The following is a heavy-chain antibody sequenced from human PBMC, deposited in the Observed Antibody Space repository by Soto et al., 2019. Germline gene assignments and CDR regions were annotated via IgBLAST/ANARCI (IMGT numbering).Heavy chain of an antibody. V-gene: IGHV3-21*01. CDR1: GFTFSSYS. CDR2: ISSSSSYI. Sequence: LRLSCAASGFTFSSYSMNWVRQAPGKGLEWVSSISSSSSYIYYADSVKGRFTISRDNAKNSLYLQMNSLRAEDTAVYYCARDSTIFGVVPFDYWGQGTLVTVSS. D-gene: IGHD3-3*01. CDR3: ARDSTIFGVVPFDY. J-gene: IGHJ4*02.